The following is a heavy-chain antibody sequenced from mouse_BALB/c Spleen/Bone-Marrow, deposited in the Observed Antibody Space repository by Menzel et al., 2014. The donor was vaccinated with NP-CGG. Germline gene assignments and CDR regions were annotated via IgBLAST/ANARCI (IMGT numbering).Heavy chain of an antibody. D-gene: IGHD1-1*01. CDR2: INPGSGGS. CDR3: ARSTTVKDYFDY. Sequence: VQLQQSGAELVRPGTSVKVSCKASGYAFTNYLIEWVKQRPGQGLEWIGVINPGSGGSNNNEKFKGKATLTADKSSSTAYMQLSSLTSDDSAVYFCARSTTVKDYFDYWGQGTTLTVSS. J-gene: IGHJ2*01. V-gene: IGHV1-54*01. CDR1: GYAFTNYL.